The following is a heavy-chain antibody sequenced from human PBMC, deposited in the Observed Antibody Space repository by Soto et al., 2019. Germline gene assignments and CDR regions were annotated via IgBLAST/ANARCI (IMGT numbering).Heavy chain of an antibody. CDR1: GFTFSNAW. V-gene: IGHV3-15*07. J-gene: IGHJ4*01. CDR3: TTDSYSTIIIVRFDY. CDR2: IKSKTDGGTT. D-gene: IGHD3-22*01. Sequence: SGGSLRLSCAASGFTFSNAWINWVRQAPGKGLEWVGRIKSKTDGGTTDYAAPVKGRFAISRDDSNNMVYLQMNSLKIEDTAVYYCTTDSYSTIIIVRFDYWGHGTLVTVSS.